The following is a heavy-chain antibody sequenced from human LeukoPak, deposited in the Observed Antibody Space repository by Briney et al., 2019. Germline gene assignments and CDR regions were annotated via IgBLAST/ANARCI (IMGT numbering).Heavy chain of an antibody. CDR1: GGSISGSSYY. Sequence: SETLSLTCTVSGGSISGSSYYWGWIRQPPGKGLEWIGSIYYSGSTYYNPSLKSRVTISVDTSKNQFSLKLSSVTAADTAVYYCARVRGLLYGDYYFDYWGQGTLVTVSS. J-gene: IGHJ4*02. CDR3: ARVRGLLYGDYYFDY. CDR2: IYYSGST. V-gene: IGHV4-39*07. D-gene: IGHD4-17*01.